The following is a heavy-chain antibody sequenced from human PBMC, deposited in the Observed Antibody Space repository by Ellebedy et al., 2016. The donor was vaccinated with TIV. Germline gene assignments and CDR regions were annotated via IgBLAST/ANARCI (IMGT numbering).Heavy chain of an antibody. CDR2: IKTKIEGGTT. CDR3: TTGVCSGGSCPFDF. Sequence: PGGSLRLSCAASGFTFRNAWLSWVRQAPGKGLEWVGRIKTKIEGGTTDYTAPVKGRFTISRDDSQSTLYLQMDSLETEDTAVYFCTTGVCSGGSCPFDFWGQGTLVTVSS. V-gene: IGHV3-15*01. CDR1: GFTFRNAW. D-gene: IGHD2-15*01. J-gene: IGHJ4*02.